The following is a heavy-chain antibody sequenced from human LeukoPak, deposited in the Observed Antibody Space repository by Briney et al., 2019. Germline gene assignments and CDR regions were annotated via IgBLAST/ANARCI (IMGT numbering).Heavy chain of an antibody. CDR2: IYTSGSQ. D-gene: IGHD2-2*01. CDR3: ARHRCSSTNCYDNWFDP. CDR1: GGSFSSYY. Sequence: SETQSLTCTVSGGSFSSYYWSWIRQPPGKGREWIGYIYTSGSQNYNPSLKSRVPISVDTSKTQWFLKLSALTAADTAWYSGARHRCSSTNCYDNWFDPWGQGTLVTVSS. V-gene: IGHV4-4*09. J-gene: IGHJ5*02.